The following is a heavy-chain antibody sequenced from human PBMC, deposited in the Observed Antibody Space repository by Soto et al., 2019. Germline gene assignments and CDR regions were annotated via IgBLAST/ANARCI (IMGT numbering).Heavy chain of an antibody. CDR2: IYHSGST. J-gene: IGHJ5*02. Sequence: QLQLQESGSGLVKPSQTLSLTCAVSGGSISSGGYSWSWIRQPPGKGLEWIGYIYHSGSTDYNPYHQSRVPISGDRSTNRFSLKLSSVTVADTAVYCCARVPGPWGQGTLVTVS. CDR3: ARVPGP. V-gene: IGHV4-30-2*01. CDR1: GGSISSGGYS.